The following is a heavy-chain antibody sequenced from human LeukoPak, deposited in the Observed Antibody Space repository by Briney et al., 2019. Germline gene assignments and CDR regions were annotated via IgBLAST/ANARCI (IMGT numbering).Heavy chain of an antibody. CDR3: AREFNIYYYGSGSHDAFDI. D-gene: IGHD3-10*01. J-gene: IGHJ3*02. Sequence: ASVKVSCKASGYTFTDYYIHWVRQAPGQGLEWMGWITPYSGGTDYAQKFQGRVTMTMDTSISTVYMELSRLRSDDTAVYYCAREFNIYYYGSGSHDAFDIWGQGTEVTVS. CDR1: GYTFTDYY. CDR2: ITPYSGGT. V-gene: IGHV1-2*02.